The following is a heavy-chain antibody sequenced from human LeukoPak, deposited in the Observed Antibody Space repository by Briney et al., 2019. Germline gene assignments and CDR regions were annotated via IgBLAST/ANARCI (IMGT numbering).Heavy chain of an antibody. CDR1: GGSISSGGYY. Sequence: SQTLSLTCTVSGGSISSGGYYWSWIRQHPGKGLEWIGYIYYSGSTYYNPSLKSRVTISVDTSKNQFSLKLSSVTAADTAVYYCAREGSGHFDYWGQGTLVTLSS. D-gene: IGHD2-15*01. V-gene: IGHV4-31*03. J-gene: IGHJ4*02. CDR2: IYYSGST. CDR3: AREGSGHFDY.